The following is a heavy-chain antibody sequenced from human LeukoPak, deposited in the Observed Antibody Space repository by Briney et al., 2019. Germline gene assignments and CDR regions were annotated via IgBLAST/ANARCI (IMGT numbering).Heavy chain of an antibody. V-gene: IGHV4-39*07. CDR2: VYYGGST. J-gene: IGHJ4*02. CDR3: ARGLMPDSIGHDREFDF. D-gene: IGHD2-2*01. Sequence: SSETLSLTCSVSGDSISSSTYYGGWIRQPPGKGLEWIGNVYYGGSTYCNPSFKSRVTISSDTSKQQFSLRLTSVTAADTAVYYCARGLMPDSIGHDREFDFWGQGTLVTVSS. CDR1: GDSISSSTYY.